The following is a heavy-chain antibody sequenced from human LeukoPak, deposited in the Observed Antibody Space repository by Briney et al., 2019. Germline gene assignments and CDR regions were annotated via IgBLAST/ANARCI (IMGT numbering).Heavy chain of an antibody. V-gene: IGHV4-59*01. CDR2: IYYSGSA. J-gene: IGHJ5*02. CDR3: AGYSGPSNWFDP. Sequence: SETLSLTCTVSGGSISNYYWSWIRQPPGKGLEWIGYIYYSGSANYNPSLKSRVTISVATSKIQFSLKLTSVTAADTAVYYCAGYSGPSNWFDPWGQGTLVTVSS. D-gene: IGHD1-26*01. CDR1: GGSISNYY.